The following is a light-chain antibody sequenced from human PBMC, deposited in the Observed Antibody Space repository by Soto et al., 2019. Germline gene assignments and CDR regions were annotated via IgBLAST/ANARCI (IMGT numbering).Light chain of an antibody. CDR3: SSYTSIATL. V-gene: IGLV2-14*01. Sequence: SVLTQPASVSGSPGQSITISCTGSSNNIGGYNYVSWYQQHPGKAPKLLIYEVNFRASGVSNRFSGSKSGDTASLTISGLHAEDEADYYCSSYTSIATLFGGGTKVTVL. CDR1: SNNIGGYNY. J-gene: IGLJ2*01. CDR2: EVN.